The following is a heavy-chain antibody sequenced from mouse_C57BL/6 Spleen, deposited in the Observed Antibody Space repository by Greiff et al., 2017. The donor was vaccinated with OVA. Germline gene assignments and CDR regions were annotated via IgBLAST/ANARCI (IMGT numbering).Heavy chain of an antibody. D-gene: IGHD1-1*02. V-gene: IGHV1-82*01. CDR3: ARSRGGMYYDAMDY. CDR2: IYPGDGDT. J-gene: IGHJ4*01. CDR1: GYAFSSSW. Sequence: QVQLQQSGPELVKPGASVKLSCKASGYAFSSSWMNWVKQRPGKGLEWIGRIYPGDGDTNYNGKFKGKATLTADKSSSTAYMQLSSLTSEDSAVYFCARSRGGMYYDAMDYWGQGTSVTVSA.